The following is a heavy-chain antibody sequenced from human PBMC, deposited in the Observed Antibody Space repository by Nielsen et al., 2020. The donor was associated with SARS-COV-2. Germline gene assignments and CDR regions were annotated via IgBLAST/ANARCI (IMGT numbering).Heavy chain of an antibody. V-gene: IGHV3-21*01. J-gene: IGHJ6*02. CDR1: GFTFSSYS. CDR2: ISISSSSF. CDR3: ARAYHNYYYAMDV. Sequence: GESLKISCAASGFTFSSYSMNWVRQAPGKGLEWVSSISISSSSFYYTDSVRGRFTISRDNAKSSLYLQLTSLRAEDTAVYYGARAYHNYYYAMDVWGQGTTVTVSS. D-gene: IGHD1-14*01.